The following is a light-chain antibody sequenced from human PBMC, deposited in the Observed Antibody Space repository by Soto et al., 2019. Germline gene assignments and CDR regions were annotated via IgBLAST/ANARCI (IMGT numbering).Light chain of an antibody. J-gene: IGKJ1*01. V-gene: IGKV3-15*01. Sequence: EIVMTQSPATLSVSPGERATLSCRASQSVSSNLAWYQQKPGQAPRLLIYGASTRATGIPARFSGSGSGTEFTLTISCLQSEDFVVYYCQQYNNWRPWTFGQGTKVEIK. CDR1: QSVSSN. CDR2: GAS. CDR3: QQYNNWRPWT.